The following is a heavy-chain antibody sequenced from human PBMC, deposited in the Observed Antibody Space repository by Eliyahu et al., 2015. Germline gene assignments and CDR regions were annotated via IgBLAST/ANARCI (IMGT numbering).Heavy chain of an antibody. J-gene: IGHJ4*02. CDR1: GYXXTDYN. D-gene: IGHD3-10*01. CDR2: INPASGAT. Sequence: QVQLVQSGAEVXKPGASVKVSCKASGYXXTDYNMHWIRQAPGQGLQWMGWINPASGATNYAQKFQGRVTMTRDTSISTVYMELSSLKSDDAAVFYCARGDFYGSGSYYEYWGQGTLVSVSS. CDR3: ARGDFYGSGSYYEY. V-gene: IGHV1-2*02.